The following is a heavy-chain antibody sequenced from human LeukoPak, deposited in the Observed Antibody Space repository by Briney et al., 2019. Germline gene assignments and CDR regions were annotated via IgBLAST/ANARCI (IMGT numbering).Heavy chain of an antibody. V-gene: IGHV3-43*01. CDR1: GFTFDDYT. CDR2: ISWDGGST. D-gene: IGHD1-26*01. CDR3: SRGGADYSFDV. J-gene: IGHJ3*01. Sequence: QTGGSLRLSCAASGFTFDDYTMHWVRQAPGKGLEWVSLISWDGGSTYYADSVKGRFTISRDNSKNSLYLQMNSLRAEDTAVYFCSRGGADYSFDVWGHGTMVTVSS.